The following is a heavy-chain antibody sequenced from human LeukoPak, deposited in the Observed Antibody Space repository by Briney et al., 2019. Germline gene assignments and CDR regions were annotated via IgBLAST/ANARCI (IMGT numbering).Heavy chain of an antibody. D-gene: IGHD5-18*01. J-gene: IGHJ4*02. Sequence: SVKVSCKASGGTFSSYAISWVRQAPGQGLECMGRIIPILDITTYARKFRGRVTITADKSTSTAYMELSSPRSEDTAVYYCARWGAAMEFDYWGQGTLVTVSS. CDR1: GGTFSSYA. CDR2: IIPILDIT. CDR3: ARWGAAMEFDY. V-gene: IGHV1-69*04.